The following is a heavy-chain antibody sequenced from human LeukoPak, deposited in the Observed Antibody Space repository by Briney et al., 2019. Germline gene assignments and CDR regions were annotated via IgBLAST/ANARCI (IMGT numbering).Heavy chain of an antibody. CDR3: AHSGSYDSIFDP. J-gene: IGHJ5*02. V-gene: IGHV2-5*02. CDR1: GFSISTRGVG. CDR2: IYWDDDK. D-gene: IGHD3-22*01. Sequence: ESGPTLVNPSQTLTLPFTFSGFSISTRGVGGGWIRQPPGKALEWLALIYWDDDKRYSPSLKSRLTITKDTSKSQVVLTMTNMDPVDTATYYCAHSGSYDSIFDPWGQGTLVTVSS.